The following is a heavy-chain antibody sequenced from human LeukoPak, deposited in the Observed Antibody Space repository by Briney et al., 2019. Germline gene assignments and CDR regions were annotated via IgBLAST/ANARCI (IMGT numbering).Heavy chain of an antibody. V-gene: IGHV3-23*01. Sequence: AGGSLRLSCAASEFTFSSYAMSWVRQAPGKGLEWVSAISGSGGSTYYADSVKGRFTISRDNSKNTLYLQMNSLRAEDTAVYYCARVRAARSNWFDPWGQGTLVTVSS. CDR3: ARVRAARSNWFDP. D-gene: IGHD6-6*01. CDR1: EFTFSSYA. J-gene: IGHJ5*02. CDR2: ISGSGGST.